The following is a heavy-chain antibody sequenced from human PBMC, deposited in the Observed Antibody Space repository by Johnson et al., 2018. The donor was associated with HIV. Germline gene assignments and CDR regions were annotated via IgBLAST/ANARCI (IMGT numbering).Heavy chain of an antibody. CDR1: GFTFDDSG. J-gene: IGHJ3*02. CDR3: ATGENLKWELRFVDAFDI. V-gene: IGHV3-20*04. Sequence: VQLVESGGGVVRPGGSLRLSCAASGFTFDDSGMSWVRQAPGKGLEWVSGINWNGGSTGYADSVKGRFTISRDNAKNSLYLQMNSLRAEDTALYYCATGENLKWELRFVDAFDIWGQGTMVTVSS. D-gene: IGHD1-26*01. CDR2: INWNGGST.